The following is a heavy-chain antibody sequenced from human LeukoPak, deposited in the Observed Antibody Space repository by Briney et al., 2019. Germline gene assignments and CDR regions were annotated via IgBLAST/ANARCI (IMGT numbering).Heavy chain of an antibody. CDR3: ARDREDTAMEAHVAFDI. J-gene: IGHJ3*02. CDR2: INTNTGNP. D-gene: IGHD5-18*01. CDR1: GYTFTSYA. V-gene: IGHV7-4-1*02. Sequence: ASVKVSCKASGYTFTSYAMNWVRQAPGQGLEWMGWINTNTGNPTYAQGFTGRFVFSLDTSVSTAYLQISSLKAEDTAVYYCARDREDTAMEAHVAFDIWGQGTMVIVSS.